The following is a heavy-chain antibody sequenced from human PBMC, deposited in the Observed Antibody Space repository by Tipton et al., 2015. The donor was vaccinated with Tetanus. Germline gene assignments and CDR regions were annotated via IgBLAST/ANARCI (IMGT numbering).Heavy chain of an antibody. CDR1: GYRFTSYW. Sequence: MQLVQSGAEVKKPGESLKISCKGSGYRFTSYWIGWVRQMPGKGLEWMGVIYPRDSDTRYSPSFQGQVAISAAKSISTPYLQWSSLGASDTAMYYCASSLGYCSSSSCLLDCWGQGTLVTVSS. J-gene: IGHJ4*02. CDR2: IYPRDSDT. CDR3: ASSLGYCSSSSCLLDC. V-gene: IGHV5-51*01. D-gene: IGHD2-2*01.